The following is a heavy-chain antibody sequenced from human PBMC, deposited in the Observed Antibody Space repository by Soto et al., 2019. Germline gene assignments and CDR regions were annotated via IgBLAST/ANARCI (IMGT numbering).Heavy chain of an antibody. CDR2: ISGRGGST. J-gene: IGHJ4*02. CDR1: GFTFSSYA. CDR3: EKWWGPIAVAGHSDY. V-gene: IGHV3-23*01. D-gene: IGHD6-19*01. Sequence: GGSLRLSCAASGFTFSSYAMSWVRQAPGKGVEWVSGISGRGGSTHYADSVKGRFTISRDNSKNTLSLQMNSLRADDTAIYYCEKWWGPIAVAGHSDYWVQGTQATVSS.